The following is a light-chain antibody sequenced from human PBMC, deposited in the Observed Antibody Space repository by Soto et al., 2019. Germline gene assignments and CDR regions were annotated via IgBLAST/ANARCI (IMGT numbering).Light chain of an antibody. Sequence: EIVLTQSQGTLSLSPGERATLSCLASQSVSSNYLAWYQQKPGQAPRLRIYGAASRATAIPDRVSGSGSGTDFTLTIRRREPEDFAVYYCQQYGSAYPWTFGQGTKVDIK. CDR1: QSVSSNY. CDR3: QQYGSAYPWT. V-gene: IGKV3-20*01. J-gene: IGKJ1*01. CDR2: GAA.